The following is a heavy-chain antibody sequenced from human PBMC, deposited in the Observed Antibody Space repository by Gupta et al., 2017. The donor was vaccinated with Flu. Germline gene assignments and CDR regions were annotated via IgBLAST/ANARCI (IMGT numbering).Heavy chain of an antibody. D-gene: IGHD3-10*01. V-gene: IGHV3-7*01. CDR1: GFTFSDSW. CDR2: INQDGSTK. J-gene: IGHJ4*02. Sequence: EGQLVESGGGLVQPGGSLRLSCAASGFTFSDSWMNWVRQAPGKGLEWVANINQDGSTKNYVDSLKGRFTVARDNAKNSLYLQMDSLRAEDTAVYFRARNRGWEQFDYWGQGTLVTVSS. CDR3: ARNRGWEQFDY.